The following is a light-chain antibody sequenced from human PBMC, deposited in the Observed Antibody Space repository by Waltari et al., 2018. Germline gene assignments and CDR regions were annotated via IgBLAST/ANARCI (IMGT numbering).Light chain of an antibody. V-gene: IGLV2-14*03. J-gene: IGLJ2*01. CDR2: DVT. CDR3: SSYTSTNALL. Sequence: QSALTQPASVSGSPGQSITIPCTGTSRHLRGYNFVSWYPHHPGNAPKLMLYDVTKRPSGVSDRFSGSKSGNRASLTISGLQAEDEADYYCSSYTSTNALLFGGGTKLTVL. CDR1: SRHLRGYNF.